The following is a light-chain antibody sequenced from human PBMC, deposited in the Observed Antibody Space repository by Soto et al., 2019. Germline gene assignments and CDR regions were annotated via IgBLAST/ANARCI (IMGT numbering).Light chain of an antibody. CDR1: NSDVGAYND. CDR2: DVR. V-gene: IGLV2-14*01. J-gene: IGLJ2*01. CDR3: SSYTSTNSLV. Sequence: QAVVTQPASVSGSPGQSITISCTGSNSDVGAYNDVSWYQQPPGKAPKLLIYDVRDRPSGISNRFSGSKSANTASLTISGLQADDEADYYCSSYTSTNSLVFGGGTKLTVL.